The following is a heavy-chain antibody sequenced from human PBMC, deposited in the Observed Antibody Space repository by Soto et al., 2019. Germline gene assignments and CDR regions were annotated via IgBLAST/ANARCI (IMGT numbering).Heavy chain of an antibody. D-gene: IGHD6-13*01. CDR2: ISSSSSYI. J-gene: IGHJ4*02. V-gene: IGHV3-21*01. CDR1: GFTFSSYS. Sequence: PGGSLRLSCAASGFTFSSYSMNWVRQAPGKGLEWVSSISSSSSYIYYADSVKGRFTISRDNAKNSLYLQMNSLRAEDTAVYYCARDRGGAAAGSYWGQGTLVTVSS. CDR3: ARDRGGAAAGSY.